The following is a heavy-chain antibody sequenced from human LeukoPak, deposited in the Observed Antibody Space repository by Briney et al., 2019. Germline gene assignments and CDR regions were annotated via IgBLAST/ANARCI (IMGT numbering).Heavy chain of an antibody. Sequence: GGSLRLSCAASGFTFSNAWMSWVRQAPGKGLEWVSAISGSGGSTYYADSVRGRFTISRDNSKNTLYLQMNSLRAEDTAVYYCAKDWHPSGGYGSYYFDYWGQGTLVTVSS. J-gene: IGHJ4*02. CDR2: ISGSGGST. D-gene: IGHD1-26*01. CDR3: AKDWHPSGGYGSYYFDY. CDR1: GFTFSNAW. V-gene: IGHV3-23*01.